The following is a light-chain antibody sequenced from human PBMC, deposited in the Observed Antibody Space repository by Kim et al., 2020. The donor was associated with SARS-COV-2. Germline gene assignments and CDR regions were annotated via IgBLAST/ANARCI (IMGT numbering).Light chain of an antibody. CDR1: QGISHY. Sequence: DIQMTQSPSSLSASIGDRVTITCRASQGISHYLAWYQQKPGKPPKLLIYSVSNLELGVSSRFSGSGSGTDFTLTISSLQPEDVATYYCQKYNSAPLTFGGGTKVDIK. J-gene: IGKJ4*01. V-gene: IGKV1-27*01. CDR2: SVS. CDR3: QKYNSAPLT.